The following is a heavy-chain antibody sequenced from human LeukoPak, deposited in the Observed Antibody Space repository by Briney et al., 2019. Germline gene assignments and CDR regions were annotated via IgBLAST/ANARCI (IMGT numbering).Heavy chain of an antibody. J-gene: IGHJ5*02. Sequence: SETLSLTCAVSGGSISSYYWNWIRQPPGKGLEWIGYIYYSGSTNYNPSLKSRVTISVDTSKNQFSLKLSSVTAADTAVYYCARDLESWFDPWGQGTLVTVSS. D-gene: IGHD1-1*01. CDR1: GGSISSYY. CDR3: ARDLESWFDP. CDR2: IYYSGST. V-gene: IGHV4-59*12.